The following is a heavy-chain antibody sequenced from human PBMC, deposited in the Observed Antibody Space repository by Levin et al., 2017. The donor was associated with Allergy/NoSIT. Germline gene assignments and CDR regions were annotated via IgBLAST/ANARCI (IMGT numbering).Heavy chain of an antibody. D-gene: IGHD3-16*01. V-gene: IGHV3-9*01. CDR1: GFSFDDYA. CDR3: AKDRAYGLGNTGGIDPGAYYFDY. J-gene: IGHJ4*02. CDR2: ISWNSGNL. Sequence: PGGSLRLSCAASGFSFDDYAMHWVRQAPGKGLEWVSGISWNSGNLGYADSVKGRFTISRDNAKNSLYLQMNSLRAEDTALYYCAKDRAYGLGNTGGIDPGAYYFDYWGQGTLVTVSS.